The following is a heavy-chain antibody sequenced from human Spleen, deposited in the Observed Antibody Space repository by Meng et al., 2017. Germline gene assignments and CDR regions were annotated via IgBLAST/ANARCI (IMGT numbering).Heavy chain of an antibody. CDR2: INHSGST. J-gene: IGHJ4*02. Sequence: QGQFQASRPGRVQPSHPLSLTCTVSGGSFSGYYWSWIRQPPGKGLEWIGEINHSGSTNYNPSLKSRVTISVDTSKNQFSLKLSSVTAADTAVYYCARARQTAMVVDYWGQGTLVTVSS. CDR1: GGSFSGYY. V-gene: IGHV4-34*09. D-gene: IGHD5-18*01. CDR3: ARARQTAMVVDY.